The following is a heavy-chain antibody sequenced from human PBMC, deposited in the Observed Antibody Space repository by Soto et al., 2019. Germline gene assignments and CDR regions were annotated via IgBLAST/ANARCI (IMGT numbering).Heavy chain of an antibody. D-gene: IGHD3-10*01. Sequence: SETLSLTCTVSGDSISSSYWSCIRQPPGKGLEWIGYISYSGSTNYNPSLKSRVTISIDMSKKQFSLKLSSVTAADTAVYYCVRHVREFSGPGSYDFFDQWGQGIQVNVSS. CDR1: GDSISSSY. V-gene: IGHV4-59*08. CDR3: VRHVREFSGPGSYDFFDQ. J-gene: IGHJ4*02. CDR2: ISYSGST.